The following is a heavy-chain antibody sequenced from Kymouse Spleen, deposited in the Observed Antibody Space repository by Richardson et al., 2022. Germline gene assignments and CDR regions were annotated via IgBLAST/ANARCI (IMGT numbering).Heavy chain of an antibody. Sequence: QVQLQQWGAGLLKPSETLSLTCAVYGGSFSGYYWSWIRQPPGKGLEWIGEINHSGSTNYNPSLKSRVTISVDTSKNQFSLKLSSVTAADTAVYYCARGVRGDYYYYGMDVWGQGTTVTVSS. CDR3: ARGVRGDYYYYGMDV. J-gene: IGHJ6*02. CDR2: INHSGST. D-gene: IGHD3-10*01. CDR1: GGSFSGYY. V-gene: IGHV4-34*01.